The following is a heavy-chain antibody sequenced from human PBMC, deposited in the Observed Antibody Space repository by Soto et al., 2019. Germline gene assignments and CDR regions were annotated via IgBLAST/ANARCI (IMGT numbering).Heavy chain of an antibody. CDR1: GFSLSTSGMR. J-gene: IGHJ4*02. Sequence: GSGPTLVNPTQTLTLTCTFSGFSLSTSGMRVSWIRQPPGKALEWLARIDWDDDKFYSTSLKTRLTISKDTSKNQVVLTMTNMDPVDTATYYCARIPAHPNCGGDCYLFDYWGQGTLVTVSS. CDR3: ARIPAHPNCGGDCYLFDY. V-gene: IGHV2-70*04. CDR2: IDWDDDK. D-gene: IGHD2-21*02.